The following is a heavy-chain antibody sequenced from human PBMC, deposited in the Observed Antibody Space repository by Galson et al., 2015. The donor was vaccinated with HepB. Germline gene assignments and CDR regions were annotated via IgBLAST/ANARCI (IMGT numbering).Heavy chain of an antibody. CDR3: ARAGVVVVAAWGQDYMDV. D-gene: IGHD2-15*01. CDR1: GYTFTGYY. CDR2: INPNSGGT. V-gene: IGHV1-2*06. Sequence: SVKVSCKASGYTFTGYYMHWVRQAPGQGLEWMGRINPNSGGTNYAQKFQGRVTMTRDASISTAYMELSRPRSDDTAVYYCARAGVVVVAAWGQDYMDVWGKGTTVTVSS. J-gene: IGHJ6*03.